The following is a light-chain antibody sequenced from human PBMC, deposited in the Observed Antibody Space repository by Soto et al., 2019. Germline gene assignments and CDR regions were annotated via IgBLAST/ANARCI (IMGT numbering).Light chain of an antibody. Sequence: DIQMTQSPSTLSASVGDRVTITCRASQSISSWLAWYQQKPGKAPKLLIYKASSLESGVPSRFSGSGSGTEFTLTISSMQPDDFATYYCQQHNSYSFGQGTKVEIK. CDR1: QSISSW. CDR3: QQHNSYS. V-gene: IGKV1-5*03. CDR2: KAS. J-gene: IGKJ1*01.